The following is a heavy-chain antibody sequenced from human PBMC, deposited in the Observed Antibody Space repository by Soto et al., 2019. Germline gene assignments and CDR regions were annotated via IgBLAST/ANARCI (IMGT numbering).Heavy chain of an antibody. V-gene: IGHV1-18*01. CDR3: ARDRGIAVAAPFDY. CDR2: ISAYNGNT. CDR1: GYTFTSYG. Sequence: ASVKVSCKASGYTFTSYGISCVRQAPGQVLEWMGWISAYNGNTNYAQKLQGRVTMTTDTSTSTAYMELRSLRSDDTAVYYCARDRGIAVAAPFDYWGQGTLVTVSS. D-gene: IGHD6-19*01. J-gene: IGHJ4*02.